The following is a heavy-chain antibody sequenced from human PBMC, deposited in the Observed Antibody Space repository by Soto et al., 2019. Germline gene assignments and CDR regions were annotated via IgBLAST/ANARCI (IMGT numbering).Heavy chain of an antibody. J-gene: IGHJ5*02. Sequence: QEQLVESGGGVVQPGTSLRLSCVASGFTFNSYGMHWVRQAPGKGLEWVAAIWFDGSDKYYADSVKGRFTSSRDNSKTTLSLQMNSLRAEDTGVYSCARLVGAAAGRFDPWGQGTLVIVSS. D-gene: IGHD6-13*01. V-gene: IGHV3-33*01. CDR3: ARLVGAAAGRFDP. CDR2: IWFDGSDK. CDR1: GFTFNSYG.